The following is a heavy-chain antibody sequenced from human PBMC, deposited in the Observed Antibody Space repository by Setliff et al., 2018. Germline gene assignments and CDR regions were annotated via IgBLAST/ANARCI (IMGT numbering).Heavy chain of an antibody. D-gene: IGHD4-17*01. J-gene: IGHJ6*03. Sequence: SVKVSCKASGDPFNAYGVSWVRQAPGQGLEWMGAIIPVLGMTDYAQKFQGRLTITEDQSTTTVYMELSSLRFDDTALYYCARGPSPTVTPSRLIYFYHMDVWGTGTTVTVSS. CDR3: ARGPSPTVTPSRLIYFYHMDV. V-gene: IGHV1-69*10. CDR1: GDPFNAYG. CDR2: IIPVLGMT.